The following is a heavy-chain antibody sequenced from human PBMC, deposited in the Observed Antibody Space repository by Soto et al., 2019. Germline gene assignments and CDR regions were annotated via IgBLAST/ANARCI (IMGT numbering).Heavy chain of an antibody. V-gene: IGHV3-9*01. CDR2: INWNSGNI. CDR3: ARAMGTDGWSNHPFDI. D-gene: IGHD6-19*01. Sequence: HPGGSLRLSCEASGFIFDDYAMHWVRQAPGKGLEWVSGINWNSGNIGYVDSVKGRFIISRDNAKNSVFLQMNGLRVEDTAVYFCARAMGTDGWSNHPFDIWGQGTMVTVSS. J-gene: IGHJ3*02. CDR1: GFIFDDYA.